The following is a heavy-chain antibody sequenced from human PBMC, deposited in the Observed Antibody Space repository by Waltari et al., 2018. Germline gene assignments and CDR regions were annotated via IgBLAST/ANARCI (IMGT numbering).Heavy chain of an antibody. J-gene: IGHJ6*03. CDR2: IIPIFGTA. Sequence: QVQLVQSGAEVKKPGSSVKVSCKASGGTFSSYAISWVRQAPGQGLEWMGGIIPIFGTANYAQKFQGRVTITADESTSTAYMELSSLRSEDTAVYYCARDKYGSSSSYYYYYMDVWGKGTTVTISS. CDR1: GGTFSSYA. V-gene: IGHV1-69*12. CDR3: ARDKYGSSSSYYYYYMDV. D-gene: IGHD6-6*01.